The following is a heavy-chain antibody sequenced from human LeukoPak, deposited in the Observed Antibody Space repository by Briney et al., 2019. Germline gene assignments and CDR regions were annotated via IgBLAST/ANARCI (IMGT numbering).Heavy chain of an antibody. V-gene: IGHV3-43*01. CDR2: ISWNVSST. Sequence: GGSLRLSCAASGFTFDDYTMHWVRHSPGNGLEWVSLISWNVSSTYYADSVKGRFTISRDNTKNSLYMQMNSLSTEETALYYCARGSGFCSGGTCHDWFEPWGQGTLVTVSS. CDR3: ARGSGFCSGGTCHDWFEP. CDR1: GFTFDDYT. D-gene: IGHD2-15*01. J-gene: IGHJ5*02.